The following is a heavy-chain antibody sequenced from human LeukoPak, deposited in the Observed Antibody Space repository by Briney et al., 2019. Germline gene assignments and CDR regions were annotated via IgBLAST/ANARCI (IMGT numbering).Heavy chain of an antibody. CDR2: IIPIFGTA. J-gene: IGHJ3*02. CDR3: ARDPRDDAFDI. CDR1: GGTFSSYA. V-gene: IGHV1-69*05. Sequence: ASVKVSCKASGGTFSSYAISWVRQAPGQGREWMGRIIPIFGTANYAQKFQGRVTITTDESTSTAYMELSSLRSEDTAVYYCARDPRDDAFDIRGQGTMVTVSS.